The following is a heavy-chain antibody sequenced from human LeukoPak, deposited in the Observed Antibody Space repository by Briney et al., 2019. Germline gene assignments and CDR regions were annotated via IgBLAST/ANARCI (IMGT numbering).Heavy chain of an antibody. CDR3: ARDPTTVVTTPYYFDD. CDR1: GGSFIGYH. D-gene: IGHD4-23*01. J-gene: IGHJ4*02. Sequence: PSETLSITCAVSGGSFIGYHLNWIGQPPRQGLDWVGEINHSGSTNYNPSLKSRVTISVDTSKNQFSLKLRSVTAADTAVYYCARDPTTVVTTPYYFDDWGQGTLVTVSS. CDR2: INHSGST. V-gene: IGHV4-34*01.